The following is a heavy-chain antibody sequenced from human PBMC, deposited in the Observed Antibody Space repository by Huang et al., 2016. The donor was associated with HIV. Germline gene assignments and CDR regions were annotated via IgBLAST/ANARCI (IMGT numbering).Heavy chain of an antibody. CDR2: IYSNADG. V-gene: IGHV2-5*01. D-gene: IGHD6-25*01. Sequence: QITLRESGPALVKPTQTLTLTCTFSGFSLTTTGVGVGWIRQHPGQALEWLAFIYSNADGRYIPSLSSRLTITKYTPKTQVVLSRTNMDPVYTATYYCAHSTDASAATFYCDFWGQGTLVAVSS. J-gene: IGHJ4*02. CDR3: AHSTDASAATFYCDF. CDR1: GFSLTTTGVG.